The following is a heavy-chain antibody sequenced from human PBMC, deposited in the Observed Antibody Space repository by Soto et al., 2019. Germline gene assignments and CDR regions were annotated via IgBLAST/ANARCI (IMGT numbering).Heavy chain of an antibody. J-gene: IGHJ4*02. D-gene: IGHD4-17*01. CDR1: GYSFTSYW. Sequence: GESLKISCKGSGYSFTSYWIGWVRQMPGKGLEWMGIIYPGDSDTRYSPSFQGQVTISADKSISTAYLQWSSLKASDTAMYYCATSSVTTGTRTPFDYWGQGTLVTVSS. CDR2: IYPGDSDT. V-gene: IGHV5-51*01. CDR3: ATSSVTTGTRTPFDY.